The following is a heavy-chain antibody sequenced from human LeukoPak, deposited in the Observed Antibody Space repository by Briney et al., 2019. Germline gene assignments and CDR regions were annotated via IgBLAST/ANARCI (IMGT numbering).Heavy chain of an antibody. CDR1: GYTFTSYV. CDR2: ISAYNGNK. D-gene: IGHD6-13*01. CDR3: ARLRSSGWYYYFDY. J-gene: IGHJ4*02. V-gene: IGHV1-18*01. Sequence: ASVKVSCKASGYTFTSYVISGVRQAPAQGLEWMGLISAYNGNKNYAQKLQGRVTMPTDTSTSTAYMELRSLRSDDTAVYYCARLRSSGWYYYFDYWGQGTLVTVSS.